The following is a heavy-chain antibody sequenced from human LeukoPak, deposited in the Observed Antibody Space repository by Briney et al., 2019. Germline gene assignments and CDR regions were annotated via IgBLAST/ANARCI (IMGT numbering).Heavy chain of an antibody. CDR3: ARDKEAAVDFWSGYYPL. CDR2: IRRDGSEK. CDR1: GFIFSSYW. J-gene: IGHJ4*02. V-gene: IGHV3-7*01. Sequence: GGSLRLSCAASGFIFSSYWMGWVRQAPGKGLEWVANIRRDGSEKYYVDSVKGRFTISRDNAQNSLYLQMNSLRAEDTAVYYCARDKEAAVDFWSGYYPLWGQGTLVTVSS. D-gene: IGHD3-3*01.